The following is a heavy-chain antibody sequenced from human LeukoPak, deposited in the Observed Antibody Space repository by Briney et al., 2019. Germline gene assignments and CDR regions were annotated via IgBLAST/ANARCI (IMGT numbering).Heavy chain of an antibody. CDR1: GFTFSSYA. D-gene: IGHD4-23*01. CDR2: ISYDGSNK. J-gene: IGHJ3*02. V-gene: IGHV3-30-3*01. CDR3: ARGNYGGNYHAFDT. Sequence: PGRSLRLSCAASGFTFSSYAMHWVRQAPGKGLEWVALISYDGSNKYYADSVKGRFTISRDNSKNTLYLQMNSLRAEDTAVYYCARGNYGGNYHAFDTWGQGTMVTVSS.